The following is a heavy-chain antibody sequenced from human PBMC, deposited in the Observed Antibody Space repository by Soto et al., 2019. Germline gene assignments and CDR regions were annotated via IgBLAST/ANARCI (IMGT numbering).Heavy chain of an antibody. CDR1: GYTFTSYG. CDR2: ISAYNGNT. CDR3: AREGGLGYCSGGSCYWFDH. J-gene: IGHJ5*02. Sequence: ASVKVSSKAPGYTFTSYGISWARQAHGQGLEWMGWISAYNGNTNYTQKLQGRVTMTTDTSTSTAYMELRSLRSDDTAVYYCAREGGLGYCSGGSCYWFDHWGQGTLVTVSS. D-gene: IGHD2-15*01. V-gene: IGHV1-18*01.